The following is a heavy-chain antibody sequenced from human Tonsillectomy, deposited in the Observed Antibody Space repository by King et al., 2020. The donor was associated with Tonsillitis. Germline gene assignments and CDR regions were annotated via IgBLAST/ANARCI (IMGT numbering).Heavy chain of an antibody. CDR1: GGSFSGHY. V-gene: IGHV4-34*01. Sequence: VQLQQWGARLLKPSETLSLTCAVYGGSFSGHYWSWIRQPPGKGLEWIGEINHSGSANYNPSLKSRVTTSGDTSKNQFSLNLSSVTAAETAVYYCARGSVLSIAASEGASYHMDVWGKGTTVTVSS. J-gene: IGHJ6*03. D-gene: IGHD6-13*01. CDR3: ARGSVLSIAASEGASYHMDV. CDR2: INHSGSA.